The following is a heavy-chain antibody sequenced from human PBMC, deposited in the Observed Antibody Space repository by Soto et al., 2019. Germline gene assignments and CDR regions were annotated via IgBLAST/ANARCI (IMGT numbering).Heavy chain of an antibody. CDR2: IYTSGST. CDR1: GGSISNYY. Sequence: QVQLQESGPGLVKPSETLSLTCTVSGGSISNYYWSWIRQPAGKGLEWIGHIYTSGSTNYNPSLTSRVTMSVDTSNYQFSLKLSSVTAEDTSVYYCARYYYDSGSDEASYYYGIDVWGQVTTVTVS. V-gene: IGHV4-4*07. J-gene: IGHJ6*02. CDR3: ARYYYDSGSDEASYYYGIDV. D-gene: IGHD3-10*01.